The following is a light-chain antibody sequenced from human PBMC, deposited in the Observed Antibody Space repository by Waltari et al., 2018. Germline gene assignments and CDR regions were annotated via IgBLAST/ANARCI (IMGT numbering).Light chain of an antibody. CDR2: SAS. V-gene: IGKV3-15*01. CDR3: QQYDNWHDYT. CDR1: HSVSTK. J-gene: IGKJ2*01. Sequence: EIVMTQSPATLSVSPGERVTLPCRASHSVSTKLAWYQQRPGQAPRLLIYSASIRATDMPARFSGSGSGTEFTLTISSLQSEDFAVYYCQQYDNWHDYTFGQGTKLEIK.